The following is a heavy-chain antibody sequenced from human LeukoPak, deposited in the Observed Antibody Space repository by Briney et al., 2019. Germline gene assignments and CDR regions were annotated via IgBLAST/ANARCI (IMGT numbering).Heavy chain of an antibody. V-gene: IGHV3-21*01. Sequence: GSLRLSCAASGFTFSSYSMSWVRQAPGKGLEWVSSISSSSSYIYYADSVKGRFTISRDNAKNSLYLQMNSLRAEDTAVYYCAREVLGGYFDYWGQGTLVTVSS. CDR3: AREVLGGYFDY. J-gene: IGHJ4*02. CDR2: ISSSSSYI. CDR1: GFTFSSYS. D-gene: IGHD1-26*01.